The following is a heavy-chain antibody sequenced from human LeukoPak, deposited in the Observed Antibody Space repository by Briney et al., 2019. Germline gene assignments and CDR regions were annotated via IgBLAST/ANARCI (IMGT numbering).Heavy chain of an antibody. D-gene: IGHD2-15*01. CDR2: MNPNSGNT. J-gene: IGHJ3*02. CDR3: AHLGDCSGGSCSDAFDI. CDR1: GYTFTSYD. V-gene: IGHV1-8*01. Sequence: ASVKVSCKASGYTFTSYDINWVRQATGQGLEGMGWMNPNSGNTGYAQKFQGRVTMTRNTSISTAYMELSSLRSEDTAVYYCAHLGDCSGGSCSDAFDIWGQGTMVTVSS.